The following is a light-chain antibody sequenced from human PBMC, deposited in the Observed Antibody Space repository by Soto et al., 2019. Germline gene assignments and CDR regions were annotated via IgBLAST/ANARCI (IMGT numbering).Light chain of an antibody. Sequence: DIQMTQSPSTLSASIGDRVNIACRASQSISSWLAWYQQKPGKAPKVLIYKASTLKSGVPSRFSGSGSGTEFTLTISSLQPDDFATYYCQHYNSYSEAFGQGTK. CDR1: QSISSW. V-gene: IGKV1-5*03. J-gene: IGKJ1*01. CDR3: QHYNSYSEA. CDR2: KAS.